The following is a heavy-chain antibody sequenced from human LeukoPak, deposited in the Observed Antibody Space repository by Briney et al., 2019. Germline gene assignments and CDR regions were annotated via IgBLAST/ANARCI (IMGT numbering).Heavy chain of an antibody. CDR2: IYTSGST. CDR1: GGYISSYF. CDR3: ARNKMYSSSWYYDY. J-gene: IGHJ4*02. D-gene: IGHD6-13*01. V-gene: IGHV4-4*07. Sequence: PSETLSLTCTVSGGYISSYFWSWIRQPAGKGLEWIGRIYTSGSTNYNPSLQSRVTISVDTSKNQFSLKLSSVTAADTAVYYCARNKMYSSSWYYDYWGQGTLVTVSS.